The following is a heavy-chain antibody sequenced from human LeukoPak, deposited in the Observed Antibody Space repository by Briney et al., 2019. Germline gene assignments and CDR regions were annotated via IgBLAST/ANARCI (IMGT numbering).Heavy chain of an antibody. D-gene: IGHD4-17*01. CDR3: ARVDYGDSKGGAFDI. V-gene: IGHV4-59*01. Sequence: SETLSLTCTVSGGSISSYYWSWIRQPPGKGLEWIGYIYYSGSTNYIPSLKSRVTISVDTSKNQFSLKLSSVTAADTAVYYCARVDYGDSKGGAFDIWGQGTMVTVSS. CDR1: GGSISSYY. CDR2: IYYSGST. J-gene: IGHJ3*02.